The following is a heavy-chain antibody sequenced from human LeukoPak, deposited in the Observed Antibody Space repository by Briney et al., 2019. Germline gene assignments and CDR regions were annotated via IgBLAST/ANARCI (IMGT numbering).Heavy chain of an antibody. J-gene: IGHJ3*02. CDR3: ATPTTAMITFGGVIAFDI. CDR1: GYTLTELS. Sequence: ASVKVSCKVSGYTLTELSMHWVRQAPGKGLEWMGGFDPEDGETIYAQKFQGSVTMTEDTSTDTAYMELSSLRSEDTAVYYCATPTTAMITFGGVIAFDIWGQGTMVTVSS. CDR2: FDPEDGET. D-gene: IGHD3-16*02. V-gene: IGHV1-24*01.